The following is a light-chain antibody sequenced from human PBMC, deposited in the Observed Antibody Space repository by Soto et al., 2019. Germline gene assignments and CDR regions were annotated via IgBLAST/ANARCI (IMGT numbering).Light chain of an antibody. V-gene: IGLV2-8*01. CDR1: SSDVGGYDH. J-gene: IGLJ1*01. Sequence: QSALTQPPSASGSPGQSVTIPCTGTSSDVGGYDHVSWYQQHPGKAPKLMIYKVTQRPAGVPDRFSGSKSGNTASLTVSGLQAEDEADYYCSSDAGSYNYVFGTGTKVTVL. CDR3: SSDAGSYNYV. CDR2: KVT.